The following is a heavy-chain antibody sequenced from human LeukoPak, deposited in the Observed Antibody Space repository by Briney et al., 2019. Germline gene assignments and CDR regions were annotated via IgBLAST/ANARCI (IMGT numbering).Heavy chain of an antibody. V-gene: IGHV4-39*02. J-gene: IGHJ4*02. CDR2: IYHSGSA. D-gene: IGHD2-2*02. CDR3: ARARGYLLPAAIGLIEH. Sequence: PSETLSLTCSVSGDSVSRSDSYWDWIRQPPGKGLEWIGSIYHSGSAYYNPSLKSRVTISMDTSNNHFSLKLSSVTAADTAVYFCARARGYLLPAAIGLIEHWGQGTLVTVSS. CDR1: GDSVSRSDSY.